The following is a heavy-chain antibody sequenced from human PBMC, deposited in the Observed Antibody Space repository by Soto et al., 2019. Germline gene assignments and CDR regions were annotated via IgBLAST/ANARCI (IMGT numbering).Heavy chain of an antibody. CDR3: ARDSSGYYLDY. D-gene: IGHD3-22*01. CDR2: IYSGGST. CDR1: GFTVSSNY. J-gene: IGHJ4*02. V-gene: IGHV3-53*01. Sequence: EVQLVESGGGLIQPGGSLRLSCAASGFTVSSNYMSWVRQAPGKGLEWVSVIYSGGSTYYADSVKGRFTISRDNSKNTLYLQMNSMRAEDTAVYYCARDSSGYYLDYWGQGTLVTVSS.